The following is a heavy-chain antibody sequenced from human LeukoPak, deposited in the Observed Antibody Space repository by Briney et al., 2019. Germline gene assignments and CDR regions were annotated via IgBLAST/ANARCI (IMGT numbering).Heavy chain of an antibody. V-gene: IGHV3-23*01. CDR3: AKEALGGYYYDSSGYLDY. CDR1: GFTFSSYA. Sequence: TGGSLRLPCAASGFTFSSYAMSWVRQAPGKGLEWVSAISGSGGSTYYADSVKGRFTISRDNSKNTLYLQMNSLRAEDTAVYYCAKEALGGYYYDSSGYLDYWGQGTLVTVSS. D-gene: IGHD3-22*01. CDR2: ISGSGGST. J-gene: IGHJ4*02.